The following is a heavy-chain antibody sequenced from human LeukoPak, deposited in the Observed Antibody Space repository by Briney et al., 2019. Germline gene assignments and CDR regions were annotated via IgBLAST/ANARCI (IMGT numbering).Heavy chain of an antibody. CDR3: ARGQLGYCSSTSCADYYYYYMDV. D-gene: IGHD2-2*01. CDR1: GGSISSSSYY. Sequence: SETLSLTCTVSGGSISSSSYYWGWIRQPPGKGLEWIGEINHSGSTNYNPSLKSRVTISVDTSKNQFSLKLSSVTAADTAVYYCARGQLGYCSSTSCADYYYYYMDVWGKGTTVTVSS. CDR2: INHSGST. J-gene: IGHJ6*03. V-gene: IGHV4-39*07.